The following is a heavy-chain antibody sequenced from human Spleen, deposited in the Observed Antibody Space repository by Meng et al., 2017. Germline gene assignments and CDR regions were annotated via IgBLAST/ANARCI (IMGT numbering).Heavy chain of an antibody. J-gene: IGHJ4*02. CDR2: IYHSGST. CDR3: ARGLRPGAAADI. D-gene: IGHD6-13*01. Sequence: VTLRESGPGLVKPSGTLSLPCAVSGGSISSNNWWSWVRQPPGKGLEWIGDIYHSGSTNYNPSLKSRVTISVDTSKNQFSLKLSSVTAADTAVYYCARGLRPGAAADIWGQGTLVTVSS. CDR1: GGSISSNNW. V-gene: IGHV4-4*02.